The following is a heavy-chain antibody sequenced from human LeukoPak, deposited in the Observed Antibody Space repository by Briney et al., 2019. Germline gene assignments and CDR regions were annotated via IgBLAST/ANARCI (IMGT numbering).Heavy chain of an antibody. CDR2: INPNSGGT. J-gene: IGHJ2*01. CDR1: GYTFTGYY. D-gene: IGHD4-17*01. V-gene: IGHV1-2*02. CDR3: ARALYGDPRKRYFDL. Sequence: GASVKVSCKASGYTFTGYYMHWVRQAPGQGLEWMGWINPNSGGTNYAQKFQGRVTMTRDTSISTAYMELSRLRSDDTAVYYCARALYGDPRKRYFDLWGRGTLVTVSS.